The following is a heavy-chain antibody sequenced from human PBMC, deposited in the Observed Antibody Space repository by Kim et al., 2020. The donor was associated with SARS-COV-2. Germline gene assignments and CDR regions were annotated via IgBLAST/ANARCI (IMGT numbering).Heavy chain of an antibody. Sequence: GGSLRLSCAASGFTFSSYAMHWVRQAPGKGLEWVAVISYDGSNKYYADSVKGRFTISRDNSKNTLYLQMNSLRAEDTAVYYCAREDTAMDGDYWGQGTLVTVSS. V-gene: IGHV3-30*04. CDR2: ISYDGSNK. D-gene: IGHD5-18*01. CDR1: GFTFSSYA. CDR3: AREDTAMDGDY. J-gene: IGHJ4*02.